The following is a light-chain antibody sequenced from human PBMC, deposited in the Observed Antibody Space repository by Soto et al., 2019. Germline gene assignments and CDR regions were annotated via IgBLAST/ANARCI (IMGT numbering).Light chain of an antibody. CDR3: TSYTSSSIDYD. CDR2: AVS. Sequence: QSALTQPASVYGSPGQSINISCTGTSSDVGGYNYVSWYQKHPGKAPKLMIYAVSNLPSGVSNRFSGSKSGNTATLTISGRQAQDEAYYYCTSYTSSSIDYDVGTGTKVTVL. CDR1: SSDVGGYNY. V-gene: IGLV2-14*01. J-gene: IGLJ1*01.